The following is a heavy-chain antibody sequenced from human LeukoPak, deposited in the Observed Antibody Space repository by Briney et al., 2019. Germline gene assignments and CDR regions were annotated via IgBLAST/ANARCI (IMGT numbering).Heavy chain of an antibody. CDR1: GFALRNYW. CDR3: ARDIYYYDSSGYYFPGGSDY. D-gene: IGHD3-22*01. J-gene: IGHJ4*02. CDR2: ISGGGSTI. V-gene: IGHV3-11*04. Sequence: PGGSLRLSCVASGFALRNYWMYWVRQGPGKGLEWVSYISGGGSTIYYADSVKGRFTISRDNAKNSLYLQMNSLRAEDTAVYYCARDIYYYDSSGYYFPGGSDYWGQGTLVTVSS.